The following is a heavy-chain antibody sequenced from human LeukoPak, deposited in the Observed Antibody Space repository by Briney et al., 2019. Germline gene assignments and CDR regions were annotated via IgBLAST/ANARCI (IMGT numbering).Heavy chain of an antibody. D-gene: IGHD3-10*01. CDR2: IKHDGSEK. CDR3: ARDGMGGIKAFDI. J-gene: IGHJ3*02. Sequence: GGSLRLFCAASEFTFSRYWMSWVRQAAGKGLEWVANIKHDGSEKYYVDSVKGGFTISRDNAKTSLYLQMNSLRVEDTALYYCARDGMGGIKAFDIWGQGTMVTVSS. CDR1: EFTFSRYW. V-gene: IGHV3-7*05.